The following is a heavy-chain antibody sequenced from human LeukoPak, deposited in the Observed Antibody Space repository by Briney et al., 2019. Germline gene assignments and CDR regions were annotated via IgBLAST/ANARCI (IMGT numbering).Heavy chain of an antibody. Sequence: GGSLRLSCVASGITFTGNWHWVRQAPGKGLVWVSLIRSDGSSTSYSDSVKGRFTISRDSAKNTLYLQMNSLRVEDTAVYYCSPIGAGYWGQGTLVTVSS. CDR1: GITFTGNW. V-gene: IGHV3-74*01. D-gene: IGHD4/OR15-4a*01. CDR2: IRSDGSST. CDR3: SPIGAGY. J-gene: IGHJ4*02.